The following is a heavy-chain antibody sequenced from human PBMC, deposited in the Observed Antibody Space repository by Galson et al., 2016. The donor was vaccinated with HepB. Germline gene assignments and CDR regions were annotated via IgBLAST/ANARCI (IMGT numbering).Heavy chain of an antibody. Sequence: ETLSLTCAVYGGSFNGYYWSWIRQPPGKGLEWIGEINHRGSTNYNPTLKSRVTISVDTSKNQFSLRLTSVTVADTAVYYCARGRSIAAPFDPWGQGTLVTVSS. CDR1: GGSFNGYY. V-gene: IGHV4-34*01. CDR2: INHRGST. J-gene: IGHJ5*02. CDR3: ARGRSIAAPFDP. D-gene: IGHD6-6*01.